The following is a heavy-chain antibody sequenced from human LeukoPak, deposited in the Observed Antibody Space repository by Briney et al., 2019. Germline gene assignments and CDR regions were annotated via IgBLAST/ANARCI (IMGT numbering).Heavy chain of an antibody. V-gene: IGHV4-34*01. D-gene: IGHD3-10*01. Sequence: SETLSLTCAVYGGSFSGYYWSWIRQPPGKGLEWIGEINHSGSTNYNPSLKSRVTISVDTSKNQFSLKLSSLTAADTAVYYCARARTKHYYGSGEFDYWGQGTLVTVSS. CDR3: ARARTKHYYGSGEFDY. J-gene: IGHJ4*02. CDR1: GGSFSGYY. CDR2: INHSGST.